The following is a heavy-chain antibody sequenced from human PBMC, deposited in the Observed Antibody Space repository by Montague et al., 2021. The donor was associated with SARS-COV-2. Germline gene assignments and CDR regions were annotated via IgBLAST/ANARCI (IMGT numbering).Heavy chain of an antibody. D-gene: IGHD6-13*01. CDR3: AGQSASSPFDH. J-gene: IGHJ4*02. V-gene: IGHV4-39*01. CDR1: GGSISTSNYY. Sequence: SETLSLTCSVSGGSISTSNYYWGWIRQPPGKGLECIGSVYYSGXTXYXXPFKSRVTVSVDTSKNQFSLKISSVTAADTAVYFCAGQSASSPFDHWGQGTLVTVSS. CDR2: VYYSGXT.